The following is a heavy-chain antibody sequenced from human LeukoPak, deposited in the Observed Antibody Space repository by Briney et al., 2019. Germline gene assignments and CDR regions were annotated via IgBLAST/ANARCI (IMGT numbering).Heavy chain of an antibody. Sequence: GGSLRLSCAASGFTFSDYYMSWIRQAPGKGLEWVSYISSSGSTIYYADSVKGRFTISRDNAKNSLYLQMNSLRAEDTAAYYCAGTVAAVEGYFDYWGQGTLVTVSS. D-gene: IGHD6-19*01. CDR2: ISSSGSTI. CDR1: GFTFSDYY. CDR3: AGTVAAVEGYFDY. J-gene: IGHJ4*02. V-gene: IGHV3-11*01.